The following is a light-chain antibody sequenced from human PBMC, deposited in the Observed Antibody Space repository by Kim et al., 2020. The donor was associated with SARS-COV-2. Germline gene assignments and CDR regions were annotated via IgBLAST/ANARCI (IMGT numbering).Light chain of an antibody. Sequence: ASVGDRIPITCRASQGIDRALAWFQQKPGKAPKSLIYTVSILQSGVPSRFSASGSGTDFALTINSLQPEDFATYYCLQYDGEPHTFGGGTKVDIK. CDR2: TVS. CDR1: QGIDRA. CDR3: LQYDGEPHT. V-gene: IGKV1-16*01. J-gene: IGKJ4*01.